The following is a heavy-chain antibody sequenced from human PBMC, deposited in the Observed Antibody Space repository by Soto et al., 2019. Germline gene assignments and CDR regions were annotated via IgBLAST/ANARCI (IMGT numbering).Heavy chain of an antibody. J-gene: IGHJ5*02. CDR1: GFTFSSYA. D-gene: IGHD3-16*01. V-gene: IGHV3-23*01. CDR3: AKDLGRPGRKDWFDP. CDR2: ISGSGGST. Sequence: GGSLRLSCAASGFTFSSYAMSWVRQAPGKGLEWVSAISGSGGSTYYADSVKGRFTISRGNSKNTLYLQMNSLRAEDTAVYYCAKDLGRPGRKDWFDPWGQGTLVTVSS.